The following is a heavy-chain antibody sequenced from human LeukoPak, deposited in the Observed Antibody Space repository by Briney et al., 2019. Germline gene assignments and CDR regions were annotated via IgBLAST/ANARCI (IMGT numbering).Heavy chain of an antibody. Sequence: GSSVKVSCKASGGTFSSYAISWVRQAPGQGLEWMGGIIPVFGTANYAQKFQGRVTITADKSTSTAYMELSSLRSEDTAVYYCALDTAESYYFDYWGQGTLVTVSP. D-gene: IGHD5-18*01. CDR3: ALDTAESYYFDY. V-gene: IGHV1-69*06. J-gene: IGHJ4*02. CDR2: IIPVFGTA. CDR1: GGTFSSYA.